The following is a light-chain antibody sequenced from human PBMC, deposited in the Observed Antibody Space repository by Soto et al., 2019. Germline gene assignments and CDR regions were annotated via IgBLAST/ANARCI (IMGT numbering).Light chain of an antibody. J-gene: IGLJ7*01. V-gene: IGLV2-23*02. CDR2: EVS. Sequence: QLVLTQPASVSGSPGQSITISCTGTSSDVGSYNLISWYQQYPDKAPKLMIYEVSKRPSGVSNRFSGSKSGNTASLTISGLQAEDEADYYCCSYAGSSTFYVFGSGTQLTVL. CDR1: SSDVGSYNL. CDR3: CSYAGSSTFYV.